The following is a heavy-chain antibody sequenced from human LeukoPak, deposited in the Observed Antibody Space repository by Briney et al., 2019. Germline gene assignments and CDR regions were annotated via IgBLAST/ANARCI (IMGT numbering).Heavy chain of an antibody. CDR3: ARARYDFWSGYEDY. CDR1: GCTFSSYA. Sequence: ASVKVSCKASGCTFSSYAIRWVRPAPGKGLEWMGRIIPILGIANYAQKFQGRVTITADESTSTAYMELSSLRSEDTAVYYCARARYDFWSGYEDYWGQGTLVTVSS. V-gene: IGHV1-69*04. J-gene: IGHJ4*02. CDR2: IIPILGIA. D-gene: IGHD3-3*01.